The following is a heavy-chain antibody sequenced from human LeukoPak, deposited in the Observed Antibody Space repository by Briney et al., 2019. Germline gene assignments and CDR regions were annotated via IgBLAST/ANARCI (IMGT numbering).Heavy chain of an antibody. CDR2: INQSGST. D-gene: IGHD1-14*01. Sequence: SETLSLTCGVYGGSFSGYYWTWIRKPPGKGLEWIGEINQSGSTNYNPSLRSRLTMAVDTSKTHFSLELSSVTAADTAVYYCARFTGWFDPWGQGTLVTVSS. V-gene: IGHV4-34*01. CDR3: ARFTGWFDP. J-gene: IGHJ5*02. CDR1: GGSFSGYY.